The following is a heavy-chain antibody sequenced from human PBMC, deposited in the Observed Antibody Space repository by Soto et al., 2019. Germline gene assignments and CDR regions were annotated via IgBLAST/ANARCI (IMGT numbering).Heavy chain of an antibody. Sequence: QITLKESGPTLVKPTQPLTLTCTFSGFSLSTSEVGVGWIRQPPGKALEWLALIYWDDDKRYSPSLKSRLTITKDTSKIQVVLTMTNMDPVDTATYYCAHRFDWYYFDYWGQGTLVTVSS. CDR1: GFSLSTSEVG. CDR3: AHRFDWYYFDY. CDR2: IYWDDDK. V-gene: IGHV2-5*02. J-gene: IGHJ4*02. D-gene: IGHD3-9*01.